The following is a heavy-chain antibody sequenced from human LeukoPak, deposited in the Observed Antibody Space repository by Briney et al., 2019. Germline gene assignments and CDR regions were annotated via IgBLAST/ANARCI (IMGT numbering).Heavy chain of an antibody. D-gene: IGHD3-10*01. CDR1: AGTFSRYA. V-gene: IGHV1-69*06. J-gene: IGHJ3*02. CDR3: AGDTPGTPVGFDI. Sequence: GASVKVSCKTSAGTFSRYAISWVRQAPGQGLEWMGRITPMSATPSQNQWIQGRVTITADISTNTVYLDLSSLRSEDTALYFCAGDTPGTPVGFDIWGQGTMVTVSS. CDR2: ITPMSATP.